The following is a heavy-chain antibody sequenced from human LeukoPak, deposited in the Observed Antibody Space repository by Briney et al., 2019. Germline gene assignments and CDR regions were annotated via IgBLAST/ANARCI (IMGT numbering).Heavy chain of an antibody. CDR1: GFTVSSNY. CDR3: TKGHYYGSGSYWV. CDR2: IKQDGSEK. Sequence: GGSLRLSCAASGFTVSSNYMSWVRQAPGKGLEWVANIKQDGSEKYYVDSVKGRFTISRDNFKNTLYLQMNGLRADDTAAYYCTKGHYYGSGSYWVWGQGTLVTVSS. J-gene: IGHJ4*02. V-gene: IGHV3-7*03. D-gene: IGHD3-10*01.